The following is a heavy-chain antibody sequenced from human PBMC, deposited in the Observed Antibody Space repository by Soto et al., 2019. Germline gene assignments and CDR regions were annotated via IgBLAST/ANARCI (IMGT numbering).Heavy chain of an antibody. Sequence: RASVKVSCKASGYTFTSYAMHWVRQAPGQRLEWMGWINAGNGNTKYSQKFQGRVTITRDTSASTAYMELSSLRSEDTAVYYCARSPGSGYYQDWFDPWGQGTLVTVSS. CDR3: ARSPGSGYYQDWFDP. CDR2: INAGNGNT. J-gene: IGHJ5*02. V-gene: IGHV1-3*01. D-gene: IGHD3-3*01. CDR1: GYTFTSYA.